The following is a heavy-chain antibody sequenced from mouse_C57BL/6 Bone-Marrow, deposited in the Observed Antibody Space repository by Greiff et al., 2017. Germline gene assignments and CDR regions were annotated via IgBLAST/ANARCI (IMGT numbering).Heavy chain of an antibody. Sequence: VQLLESGAELARPGASVKLSCKASGYTFTSYGISWVKQRTGQGLEWIGEIYPRSGNTYYNEKFKGKATLTADKSSSTAYMELRSLTSEDSAVYCYSCGWVCDAMDYWGQGTSVTVSS. D-gene: IGHD1-1*02. CDR3: SCGWVCDAMDY. V-gene: IGHV1-81*01. J-gene: IGHJ4*01. CDR1: GYTFTSYG. CDR2: IYPRSGNT.